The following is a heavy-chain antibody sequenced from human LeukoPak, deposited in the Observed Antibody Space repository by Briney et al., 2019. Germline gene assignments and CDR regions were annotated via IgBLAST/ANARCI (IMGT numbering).Heavy chain of an antibody. D-gene: IGHD3-22*01. CDR3: ARLGYDSSGYYQYYFDY. V-gene: IGHV5-51*01. CDR1: GYSFTSYW. CDR2: IYPGDSDT. Sequence: AESLKIFCKGSGYSFTSYWIVWVRQMPGKGLVWMGIIYPGDSDTRYSPSFQGQVTISADKSISTAYLQWSSLKASDTAMYYCARLGYDSSGYYQYYFDYWGQGTLVTVSS. J-gene: IGHJ4*02.